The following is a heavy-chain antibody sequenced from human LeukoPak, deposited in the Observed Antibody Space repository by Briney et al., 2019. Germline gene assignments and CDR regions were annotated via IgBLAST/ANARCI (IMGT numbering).Heavy chain of an antibody. D-gene: IGHD3-10*01. CDR2: INHSGST. V-gene: IGHV4-39*07. CDR3: ARGEPGITMVRNQP. J-gene: IGHJ5*02. Sequence: SETLSLTCTVSGDFLSSGDYYWGWIRQPPGKGLEWIGEINHSGSTYYNPSLKSRVTISVDTSKNQFSLKLSSVTAADTAVYYCARGEPGITMVRNQPWGQGTLVTVSS. CDR1: GDFLSSGDYY.